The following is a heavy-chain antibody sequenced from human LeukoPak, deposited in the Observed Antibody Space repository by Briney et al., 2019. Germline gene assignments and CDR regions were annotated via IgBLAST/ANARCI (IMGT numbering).Heavy chain of an antibody. J-gene: IGHJ4*02. D-gene: IGHD5-18*01. V-gene: IGHV4-39*01. CDR2: IYYSGST. CDR3: ARRLQLWFDY. Sequence: SETLSLTCTVSGGSISSYYWGWIRQPPGKGLEWIGSIYYSGSTYYNPSLKSRVTISVDTSKNQFSLKLSSVTAADTAVYYCARRLQLWFDYWGQGTLVTVSS. CDR1: GGSISSYY.